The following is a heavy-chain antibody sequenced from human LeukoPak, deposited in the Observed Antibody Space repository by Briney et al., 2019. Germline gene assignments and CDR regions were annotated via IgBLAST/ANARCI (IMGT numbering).Heavy chain of an antibody. V-gene: IGHV1-8*01. CDR2: MNPNSGNT. CDR3: ARGPMGVDHYYYYGMDV. Sequence: ASVKVSCKASGYTFTSYDINWVRQAPGQGLEWMGWMNPNSGNTGYAQKFQGRVTMTRNTSISTAYMELSSLRSEDTAVYYCARGPMGVDHYYYYGMDVWGQGTTVTVSS. J-gene: IGHJ6*02. CDR1: GYTFTSYD. D-gene: IGHD5-12*01.